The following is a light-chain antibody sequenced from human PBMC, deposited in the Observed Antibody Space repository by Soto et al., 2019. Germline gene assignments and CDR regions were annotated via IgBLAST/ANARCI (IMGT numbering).Light chain of an antibody. CDR2: EVS. CDR3: CSYGGGNNFYV. CDR1: SSDIGTYDY. Sequence: QSVLTQPPSASGSPGQSVTISCTGTSSDIGTYDYVSWYQHLPDKAPKLIIYEVSKRPSGAPDRFSGSKSGNTASLTVSGLQAEDEGDYYCCSYGGGNNFYVFGTGTKVTVL. V-gene: IGLV2-8*01. J-gene: IGLJ1*01.